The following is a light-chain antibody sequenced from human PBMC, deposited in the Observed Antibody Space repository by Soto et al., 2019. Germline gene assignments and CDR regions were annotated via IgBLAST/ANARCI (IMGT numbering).Light chain of an antibody. CDR3: QEYFQWPPGM. CDR1: QSVSSR. Sequence: EIVVTQSPATLSASPGERVTLSCRASQSVSSRLAWYQQRPGQVPRLLIYDTSTRALGISARFSGSGSGTEFTLTISGLQSEDFAVYYCQEYFQWPPGMFGPGTKVDIK. J-gene: IGKJ1*01. CDR2: DTS. V-gene: IGKV3-15*01.